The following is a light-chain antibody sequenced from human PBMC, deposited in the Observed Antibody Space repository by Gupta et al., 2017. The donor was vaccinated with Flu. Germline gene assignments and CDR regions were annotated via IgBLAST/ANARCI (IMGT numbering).Light chain of an antibody. CDR1: QSVSSN. V-gene: IGKV3-15*01. CDR2: GAS. CDR3: QQYNNWLGT. J-gene: IGKJ1*01. Sequence: EIVMPQSPATLSVSPGERATLSCRASQSVSSNLAWYQQKPGQAPRLLIYGASTRATGIPARFSGSGSGTDFTLTISSLQSEDFAVYYCQQYNNWLGTFGQGTKVEIK.